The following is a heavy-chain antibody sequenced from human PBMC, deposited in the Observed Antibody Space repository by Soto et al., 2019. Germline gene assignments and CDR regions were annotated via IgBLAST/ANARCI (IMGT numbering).Heavy chain of an antibody. CDR3: AKASNGTRRPLGLDA. CDR1: GFTFSSYA. V-gene: IGHV3-23*01. D-gene: IGHD1-7*01. Sequence: GESLKLSCKASGFTFSSYAMSCVRQAQGKWLEWVSAISGSGGSTYYADSVKGRFTISRDNSKSTLYLKMNSPRAENKSVYYYAKASNGTRRPLGLDAWGQGTLVTVSS. J-gene: IGHJ5*02. CDR2: ISGSGGST.